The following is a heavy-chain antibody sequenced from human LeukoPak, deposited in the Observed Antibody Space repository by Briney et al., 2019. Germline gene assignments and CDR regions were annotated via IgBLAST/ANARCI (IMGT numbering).Heavy chain of an antibody. J-gene: IGHJ3*01. CDR2: INPNSGDT. Sequence: ASVKVSCKASGYTFTDYYIHWLRQAPGQGLEWMGRINPNSGDTNYVQRFQGRVTMARGASISTAYMELSRLTSDDTAVYFCARDHDSSGPTDDAFDLWGQGTMVTVSS. D-gene: IGHD3-22*01. CDR3: ARDHDSSGPTDDAFDL. V-gene: IGHV1-2*06. CDR1: GYTFTDYY.